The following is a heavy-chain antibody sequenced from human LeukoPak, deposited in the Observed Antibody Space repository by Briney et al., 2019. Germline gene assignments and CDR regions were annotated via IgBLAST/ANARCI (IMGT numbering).Heavy chain of an antibody. J-gene: IGHJ4*02. V-gene: IGHV3-30*18. CDR3: AKDSSSSSGATDC. Sequence: PGRSLTLSCAASGFTFSSYGMHWVRQAPGKGLEWVAVISYDGTNKYYADSVKGRFTISRDNSKNTLYLQMNSLRPEDTAVYYCAKDSSSSSGATDCWGQGTLVTVSS. CDR1: GFTFSSYG. CDR2: ISYDGTNK. D-gene: IGHD6-6*01.